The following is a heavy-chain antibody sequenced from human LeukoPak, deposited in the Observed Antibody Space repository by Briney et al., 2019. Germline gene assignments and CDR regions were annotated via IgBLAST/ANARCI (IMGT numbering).Heavy chain of an antibody. V-gene: IGHV3-48*04. CDR1: GFTFSSYS. CDR2: ISSSSSTI. Sequence: GGSLRLSCAASGFTFSSYSMNWVRQAPGKGLEWVSYISSSSSTIYYADSVKGRFTISRDNAKNSLYLQMNSLRAEDTAVYYCARATYDILTGYYKKDYWGQGTLVTVSS. CDR3: ARATYDILTGYYKKDY. J-gene: IGHJ4*02. D-gene: IGHD3-9*01.